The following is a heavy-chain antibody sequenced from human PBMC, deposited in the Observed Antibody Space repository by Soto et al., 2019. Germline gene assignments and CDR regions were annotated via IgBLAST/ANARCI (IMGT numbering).Heavy chain of an antibody. Sequence: SETLSLTCAVSGGSISSSNWWSWVRQPPGKGLEWIGEIYHGGSTNYNPSLKSRVTISVDKSKNQFSLKLSSVTAADTAVYYCARPDHRGAYYFDYWGQGTLVTVSS. CDR2: IYHGGST. D-gene: IGHD1-26*01. V-gene: IGHV4-4*02. CDR3: ARPDHRGAYYFDY. CDR1: GGSISSSNW. J-gene: IGHJ4*02.